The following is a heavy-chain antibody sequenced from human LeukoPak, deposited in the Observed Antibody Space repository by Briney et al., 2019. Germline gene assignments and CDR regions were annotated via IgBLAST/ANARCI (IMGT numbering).Heavy chain of an antibody. CDR1: GFTFSSYS. CDR3: ARDLRYSSSWYYFDY. D-gene: IGHD6-13*01. CDR2: ISSSSSYI. Sequence: GGSLRLSCAASGFTFSSYSMNWVRQAPGKGLEWVSSISSSSSYIYYADSVKGRFTISRDNAKNSLYLQVNSLRAEDTAVYYCARDLRYSSSWYYFDYWGQGTLVTVSS. J-gene: IGHJ4*02. V-gene: IGHV3-21*01.